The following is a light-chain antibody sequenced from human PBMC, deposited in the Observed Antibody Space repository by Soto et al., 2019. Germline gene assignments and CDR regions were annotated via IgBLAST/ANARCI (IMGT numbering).Light chain of an antibody. J-gene: IGLJ2*01. CDR1: SSNIGAGYD. CDR3: QSYDSSLSGSNVV. V-gene: IGLV1-40*01. CDR2: GNS. Sequence: QSVLTQPPSVSGAPGQRVTISCTGSSSNIGAGYDVHWYQQLPGTAPKLLIYGNSNRPSGVPDRFSGSKPGTSASLAITGLQAEDEADYYCQSYDSSLSGSNVVFGGGTKLTVL.